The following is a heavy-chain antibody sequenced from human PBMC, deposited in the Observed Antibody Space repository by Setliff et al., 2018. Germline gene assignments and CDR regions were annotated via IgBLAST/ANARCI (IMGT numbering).Heavy chain of an antibody. V-gene: IGHV1-3*01. CDR1: GYSFSSNA. CDR2: IHAGSSNT. CDR3: ARMSTSGPHYDY. Sequence: ASVKVSCKASGYSFSSNAFHWVRQAPGQTLEWMEWIHAGSSNTLYSQRFQDRITISRDTSATTVHMELSSLRSDDTAVYYCARMSTSGPHYDYWGQGTLVTVSS. D-gene: IGHD2-8*02. J-gene: IGHJ4*02.